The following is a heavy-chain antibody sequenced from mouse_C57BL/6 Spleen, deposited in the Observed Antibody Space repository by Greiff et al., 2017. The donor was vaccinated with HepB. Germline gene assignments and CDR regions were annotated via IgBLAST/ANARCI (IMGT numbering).Heavy chain of an antibody. CDR2: ISSGGSYT. CDR3: ARHGTGWYFDV. CDR1: GFTFSSYG. J-gene: IGHJ1*03. D-gene: IGHD4-1*01. V-gene: IGHV5-6*01. Sequence: EVQRVESGGDLVKPGGSLKLSCAASGFTFSSYGMSWVRQTPDKRLEWVATISSGGSYTYYPDSVKGRFTISRDNAKNTLYLQMSSLKSEDTAMYYCARHGTGWYFDVWGTGTTVTVSS.